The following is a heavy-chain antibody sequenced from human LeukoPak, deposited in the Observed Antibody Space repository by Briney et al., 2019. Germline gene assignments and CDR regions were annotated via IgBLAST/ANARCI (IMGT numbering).Heavy chain of an antibody. CDR2: INPNSGGT. V-gene: IGHV1-2*02. CDR3: ASRSPRYSSGWLSIDY. Sequence: ASVKVSCKASGYTFTGYYMYWVRQAPGQGLEWMGWINPNSGGTNYAQKFQGRVTMTRDTSISTAYMELSRLRSDDTAVYYCASRSPRYSSGWLSIDYWGQGTLVTVSS. J-gene: IGHJ4*02. D-gene: IGHD6-19*01. CDR1: GYTFTGYY.